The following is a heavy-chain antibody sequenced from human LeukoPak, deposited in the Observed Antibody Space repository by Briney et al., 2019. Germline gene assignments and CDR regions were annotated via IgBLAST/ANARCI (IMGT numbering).Heavy chain of an antibody. J-gene: IGHJ2*01. D-gene: IGHD6-25*01. CDR2: IYSGGTT. CDR1: GFNVSSNY. Sequence: PGGSLRLSCAASGFNVSSNYMNWVRQAPGKGLEWVSVIYSGGTTYHADSVKGRFTLSRDNSKNTLYLQMNSLRAEDTAVYYCARVPGAALHWYFELWGRGTLVTVSS. V-gene: IGHV3-53*01. CDR3: ARVPGAALHWYFEL.